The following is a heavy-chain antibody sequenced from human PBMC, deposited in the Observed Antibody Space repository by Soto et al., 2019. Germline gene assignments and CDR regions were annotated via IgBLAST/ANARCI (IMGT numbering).Heavy chain of an antibody. CDR3: ASRRGGRYCTNGVCYDY. CDR2: IIPIFGTA. J-gene: IGHJ4*02. Sequence: SVKVSCKASGGTFSSYAISWVRQAPGQGLEWMGGIIPIFGTANYAQKFQGRVTITADKSTSTAYMELRSLRSEDTAVYYCASRRGGRYCTNGVCYDYWGQGTLVTVSS. D-gene: IGHD2-8*01. V-gene: IGHV1-69*06. CDR1: GGTFSSYA.